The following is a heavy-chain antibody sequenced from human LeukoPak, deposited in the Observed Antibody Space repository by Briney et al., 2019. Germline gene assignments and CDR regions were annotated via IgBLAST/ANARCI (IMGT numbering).Heavy chain of an antibody. D-gene: IGHD5-24*01. Sequence: PSETLSLTCTVSGGSISSSSYYWGWIRQPPGKGLEWIGSIYYSGSTYYNPSLKSRVTISVDTSKNQFSLKLSSVTAADTAVYYCARGRSLYGYNYFNYYYYMDVWGKGTTVTVSS. CDR3: ARGRSLYGYNYFNYYYYMDV. V-gene: IGHV4-39*01. J-gene: IGHJ6*03. CDR2: IYYSGST. CDR1: GGSISSSSYY.